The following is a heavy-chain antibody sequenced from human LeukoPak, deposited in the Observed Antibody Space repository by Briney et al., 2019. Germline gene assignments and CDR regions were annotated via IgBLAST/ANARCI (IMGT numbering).Heavy chain of an antibody. CDR2: IYYSGST. V-gene: IGHV4-39*01. J-gene: IGHJ4*02. CDR1: GGSISSSSYY. CDR3: ARHSGWELRVDY. D-gene: IGHD1-26*01. Sequence: PSETLSLTCTVSGGSISSSSYYWGWIRQPPGKGLEWIGSIYYSGSTYYNPSLKSRFTISVDTSKNQFSLKLSSVTAADTAVYYCARHSGWELRVDYWGQGTLVTVSS.